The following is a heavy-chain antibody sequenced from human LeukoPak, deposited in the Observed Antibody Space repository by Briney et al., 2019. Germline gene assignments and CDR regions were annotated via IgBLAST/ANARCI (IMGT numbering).Heavy chain of an antibody. CDR1: GYTFTSYA. D-gene: IGHD2-8*01. CDR2: INAGKGNT. Sequence: ASVKVSCKASGYTFTSYAMHWVRQAPGQRLEWMGWINAGKGNTKYSQKFQGRVTITADESTSTAYMELSSLRSEDTAVYYCAETHGVPWGQGTLVTVSS. CDR3: AETHGVP. J-gene: IGHJ4*02. V-gene: IGHV1-3*01.